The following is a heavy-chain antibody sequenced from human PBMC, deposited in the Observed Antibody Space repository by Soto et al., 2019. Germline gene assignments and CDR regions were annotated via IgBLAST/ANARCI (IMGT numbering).Heavy chain of an antibody. CDR1: GGTYSSYT. V-gene: IGHV1-69*02. CDR3: AGGGYCSSTSCPQKMNYYYYYMDV. CDR2: IIPILGIA. J-gene: IGHJ6*03. Sequence: SVKVSCKASGGTYSSYTISWVRQAPGQGLEWMGRIIPILGIANYAQKFQGRVTITADKSTSTAYMELSSLRSEDTAVYYCAGGGYCSSTSCPQKMNYYYYYMDVWGKGTTVTVSS. D-gene: IGHD2-2*01.